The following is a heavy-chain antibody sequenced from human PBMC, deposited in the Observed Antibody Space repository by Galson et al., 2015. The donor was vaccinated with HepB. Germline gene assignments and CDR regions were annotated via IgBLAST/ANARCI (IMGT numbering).Heavy chain of an antibody. CDR1: GGSVSSGSYY. CDR2: IYYSGST. J-gene: IGHJ4*02. V-gene: IGHV4-61*01. CDR3: ARGDMITFGGVIVMGPAAPPDD. Sequence: SETLSLTCTVSGGSVSSGSYYWSWIRQPPGKGLEWIGYIYYSGSTNYNPSLKSRVTISVDTSKNQFSLKLSSVTAADTAVYYCARGDMITFGGVIVMGPAAPPDDWGQRTLVTVSS. D-gene: IGHD3-16*02.